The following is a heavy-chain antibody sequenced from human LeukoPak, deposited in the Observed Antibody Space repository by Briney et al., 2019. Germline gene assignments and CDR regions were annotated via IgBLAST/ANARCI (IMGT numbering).Heavy chain of an antibody. CDR2: IYYSGST. J-gene: IGHJ6*03. CDR3: ARVQAAHVESSWVVEMATIWDYYYYMDV. Sequence: PSETLSLTCTVSGGSISSSSYYWGWIRQPPGKGLEWIGRIYYSGSTYYNPSLKSRVTIPVDTSKNQFSLKLSSVTAADTAVYYCARVQAAHVESSWVVEMATIWDYYYYMDVWGKGTTVTVSS. D-gene: IGHD5-24*01. V-gene: IGHV4-39*07. CDR1: GGSISSSSYY.